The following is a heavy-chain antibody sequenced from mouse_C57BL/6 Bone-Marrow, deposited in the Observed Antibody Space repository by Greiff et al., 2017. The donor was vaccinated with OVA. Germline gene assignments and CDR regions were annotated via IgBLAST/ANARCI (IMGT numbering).Heavy chain of an antibody. CDR1: GYTFTSYG. CDR2: IYPRSGNT. Sequence: VQLQQSGAELARPGASVKLSCKASGYTFTSYGISWVKQRTGQGLEWIGEIYPRSGNTYYNEKFKGKATLTADKSSSTAYMELRSLTSEDSAVYFCAPYDYDPSFDYWGQGTLVTVSA. D-gene: IGHD2-4*01. V-gene: IGHV1-81*01. CDR3: APYDYDPSFDY. J-gene: IGHJ3*01.